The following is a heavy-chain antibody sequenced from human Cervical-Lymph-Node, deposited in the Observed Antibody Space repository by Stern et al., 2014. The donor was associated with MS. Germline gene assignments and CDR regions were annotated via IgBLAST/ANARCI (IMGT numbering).Heavy chain of an antibody. CDR1: GYTFTSYG. CDR2: ISAYNGNT. Sequence: VQLVQSGAEVKKPGASVKVSCKASGYTFTSYGISWVRQAPGQGLEWMGWISAYNGNTNYAQKLQGRVTMTTDTSTSTAYMELRSLRSDDTAVYYCARDIYSYGSGYYYGMDVWGQGTTVTVSS. D-gene: IGHD5-18*01. V-gene: IGHV1-18*01. CDR3: ARDIYSYGSGYYYGMDV. J-gene: IGHJ6*02.